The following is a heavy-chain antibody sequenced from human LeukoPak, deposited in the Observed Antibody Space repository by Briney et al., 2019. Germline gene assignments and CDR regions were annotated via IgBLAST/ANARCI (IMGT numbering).Heavy chain of an antibody. CDR3: ARRTIFGVVIPSYGMDV. V-gene: IGHV1-46*01. CDR1: GYTFTSYY. D-gene: IGHD3-3*01. CDR2: INPSGGST. Sequence: GASVKVSCKASGYTFTSYYMHWVRQAPGQGLEWMGIINPSGGSTSYAQKFQGRVTMTRDTSTSTVYMELSSLRSEDTAVCYCARRTIFGVVIPSYGMDVWGQGTTVTVSS. J-gene: IGHJ6*02.